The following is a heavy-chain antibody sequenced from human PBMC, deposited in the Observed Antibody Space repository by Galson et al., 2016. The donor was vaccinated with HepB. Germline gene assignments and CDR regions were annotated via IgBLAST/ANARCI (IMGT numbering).Heavy chain of an antibody. CDR2: ISYTNAV. CDR3: VRGMSNSWYAYKRSYYYSIEL. CDR1: GFPFEDYA. D-gene: IGHD6-13*01. J-gene: IGHJ6*02. V-gene: IGHV3-69-1*02. Sequence: LRLSCAVSGFPFEDYAMHWVRQAPGKGLEWVSHISYTNAVSSAASVTGRFTISRDNDGDSRFLEMRGLRVEDTAVYYCVRGMSNSWYAYKRSYYYSIELWGRGTSIIVSS.